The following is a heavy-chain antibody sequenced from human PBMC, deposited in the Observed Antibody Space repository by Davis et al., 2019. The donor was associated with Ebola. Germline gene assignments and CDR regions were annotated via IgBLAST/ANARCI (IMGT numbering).Heavy chain of an antibody. V-gene: IGHV1-69*13. Sequence: AASVKVSCKASGGTFSSYAISWVRQAPGQGLEWMGGIIPIFGTANYAQKFQGRVTITADESTSTAYMELSSLRSEDTAVYYCARRGSGWNYYFDYWGQGTLVTVSS. CDR1: GGTFSSYA. CDR2: IIPIFGTA. CDR3: ARRGSGWNYYFDY. J-gene: IGHJ4*02. D-gene: IGHD6-19*01.